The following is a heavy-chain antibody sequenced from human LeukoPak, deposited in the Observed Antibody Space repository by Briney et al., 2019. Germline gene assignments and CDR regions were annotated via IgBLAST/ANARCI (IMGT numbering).Heavy chain of an antibody. CDR2: ISSSSSYI. V-gene: IGHV3-21*01. CDR3: ARAGLWSLAFDI. Sequence: NPGGSLRLSCAASGFTFSSYSMNWVRQAPGKGLEWVSSISSSSSYIYYADSVKGRFTISRDNAKNSLYLQMNSLRAEDTAVYYCARAGLWSLAFDIWGQGTMVTVSS. CDR1: GFTFSSYS. J-gene: IGHJ3*02. D-gene: IGHD3-10*01.